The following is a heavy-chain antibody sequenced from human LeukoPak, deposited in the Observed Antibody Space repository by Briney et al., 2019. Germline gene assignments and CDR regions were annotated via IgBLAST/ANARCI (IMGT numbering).Heavy chain of an antibody. V-gene: IGHV3-53*04. CDR2: IYSRATT. D-gene: IGHD4-17*01. J-gene: IGHJ4*02. Sequence: PXXGVQCLSVIYSRATTYYPHSVKGRFTISRHNSKNTLYLQMNSLRAEDTAVYYCARGRLRYPIDYWGQGTLVTVSS. CDR3: ARGRLRYPIDY.